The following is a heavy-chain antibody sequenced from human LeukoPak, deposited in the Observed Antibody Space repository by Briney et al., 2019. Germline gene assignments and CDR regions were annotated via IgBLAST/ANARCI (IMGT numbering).Heavy chain of an antibody. CDR1: GGSISSGSYY. D-gene: IGHD1-14*01. J-gene: IGHJ4*01. V-gene: IGHV4-61*09. CDR2: IYKSGST. CDR3: VTAPNQDFFDY. Sequence: SETLSLTCTVSGGSISSGSYYWSWIRQPAGKGLEWMGNIYKSGSTNYNPSLKSRLTISADTSKHQFSLKLNFVTAADTALYYCVTAPNQDFFDYWGRGTLVTVSS.